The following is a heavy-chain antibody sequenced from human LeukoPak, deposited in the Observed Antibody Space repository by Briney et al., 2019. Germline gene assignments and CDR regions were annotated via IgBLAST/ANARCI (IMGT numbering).Heavy chain of an antibody. CDR2: ISYDGSNK. Sequence: GGSLRLSCAASGFTFSSYAMHWVRQAPGKGLEWVAVISYDGSNKDYIDSVKGRFTISRDNSKNTLYLQMNSLRPEDTAVYYCARDPVVIAAAGVGYFDLWGRGTLVTVSS. CDR1: GFTFSSYA. CDR3: ARDPVVIAAAGVGYFDL. V-gene: IGHV3-30-3*01. J-gene: IGHJ2*01. D-gene: IGHD6-13*01.